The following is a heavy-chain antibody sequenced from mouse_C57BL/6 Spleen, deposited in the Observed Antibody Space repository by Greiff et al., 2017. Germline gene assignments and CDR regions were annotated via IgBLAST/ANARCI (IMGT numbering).Heavy chain of an antibody. J-gene: IGHJ4*01. Sequence: EVKLMESGEGLVKPGGSLKLSCAASGFTFSSYAMSWVRQTPEKRLEWVAYISSGGDYIYDADTVKGRFTISRDNARNTLYLQMSSLKSEDTAMYYCTRRGYDGYYYAMDYWGQGTSVTVSS. CDR3: TRRGYDGYYYAMDY. CDR2: ISSGGDYI. CDR1: GFTFSSYA. D-gene: IGHD2-3*01. V-gene: IGHV5-9-1*02.